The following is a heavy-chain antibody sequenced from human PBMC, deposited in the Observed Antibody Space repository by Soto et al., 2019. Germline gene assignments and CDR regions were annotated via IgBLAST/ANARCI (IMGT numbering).Heavy chain of an antibody. CDR1: GGSFSGYY. V-gene: IGHV4-34*01. D-gene: IGHD7-27*01. J-gene: IGHJ6*02. Sequence: QVQLQQRGAGLLTPSETLSLTCAVYGGSFSGYYWSWIRQPPGKGLEWIGEINHSGSTNYNPSLKSRVTISVDTSKNQFSLKLSSVTAADTAVYYCASPPSVRSHAGEGIDVWGQGTTVTVSS. CDR3: ASPPSVRSHAGEGIDV. CDR2: INHSGST.